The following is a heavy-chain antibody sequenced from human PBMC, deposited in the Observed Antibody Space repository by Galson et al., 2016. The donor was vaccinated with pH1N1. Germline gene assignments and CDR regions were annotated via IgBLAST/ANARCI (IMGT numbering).Heavy chain of an antibody. CDR1: GFNFSNYW. D-gene: IGHD3-9*01. V-gene: IGHV3-7*01. CDR2: INQDGDKK. Sequence: SLRLSCAASGFNFSNYWMQWVRQAPGKGLQWVANINQDGDKKYYVGSVEGRLTLSRDNAKNSLYLQMNNLRDEDTAMYFCARRYFDYWGQGPLVTVSS. CDR3: ARRYFDY. J-gene: IGHJ4*02.